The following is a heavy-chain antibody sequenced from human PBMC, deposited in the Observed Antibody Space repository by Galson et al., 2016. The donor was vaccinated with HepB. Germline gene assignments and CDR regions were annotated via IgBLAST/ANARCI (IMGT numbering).Heavy chain of an antibody. CDR3: ARTYGSGSYRRDAFDI. CDR2: ISYDGNKI. Sequence: SLRLSCAASGFTFNTYAVHWVRQAPGKGLEWVAVISYDGNKIYYADSVKGRFTLSRDNSKNTLYLQMNSLRAEDTGVYYCARTYGSGSYRRDAFDIWGQGTMVTVSS. V-gene: IGHV3-30-3*01. J-gene: IGHJ3*02. CDR1: GFTFNTYA. D-gene: IGHD3-10*01.